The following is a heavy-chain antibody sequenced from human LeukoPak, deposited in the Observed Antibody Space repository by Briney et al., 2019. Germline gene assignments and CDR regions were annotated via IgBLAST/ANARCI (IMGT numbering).Heavy chain of an antibody. CDR2: INPNSGGT. Sequence: ASVKVSCKASGYTFTDYYVHWVRQAPGRGLEWMGWINPNSGGTSYAQNFQGRVTMTRDTSINTAYMELSSLRSDDTAVYYCARSASNGRGAFDIWGQGTMVTVSS. V-gene: IGHV1-2*02. J-gene: IGHJ3*02. CDR3: ARSASNGRGAFDI. D-gene: IGHD4-11*01. CDR1: GYTFTDYY.